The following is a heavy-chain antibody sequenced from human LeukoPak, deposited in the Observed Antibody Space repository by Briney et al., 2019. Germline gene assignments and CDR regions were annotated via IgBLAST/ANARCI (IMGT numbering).Heavy chain of an antibody. V-gene: IGHV4-38-2*02. CDR1: GYSISSGYY. D-gene: IGHD3-10*01. CDR3: AREIRGQYYGSGSFFH. Sequence: SETLSLTCTVSGYSISSGYYWGWIRQPPGKGLEWIGSIYHSGSTYYNPSLKSRVTISVDTSKNQFSLKLSSVTAADTAVYYCAREIRGQYYGSGSFFHWGQGTLVTVSS. J-gene: IGHJ4*02. CDR2: IYHSGST.